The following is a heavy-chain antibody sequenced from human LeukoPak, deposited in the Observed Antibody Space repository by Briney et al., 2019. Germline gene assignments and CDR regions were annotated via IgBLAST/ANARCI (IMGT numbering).Heavy chain of an antibody. CDR2: IGTAGDT. CDR3: ARGSTYDILTGYYQPDYFDY. J-gene: IGHJ4*02. D-gene: IGHD3-9*01. Sequence: GGSLGLSCAASGFTFSSYDMHWVRQATGKGLEWVSAIGTAGDTYCPGSVKGRFTISRENAKNSLYLQMNSLRAGDTAVYYCARGSTYDILTGYYQPDYFDYWGQGTLVTVSS. CDR1: GFTFSSYD. V-gene: IGHV3-13*04.